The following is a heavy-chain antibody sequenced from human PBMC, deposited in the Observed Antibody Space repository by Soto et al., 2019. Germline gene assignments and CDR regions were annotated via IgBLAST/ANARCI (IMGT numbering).Heavy chain of an antibody. J-gene: IGHJ3*02. CDR3: AKFFGAFDI. Sequence: GCLRIAWSASVVLSLENYMSWSRQAPGKGLEWVSYIRSGATHMYYADSVKGRFTISRDDARNSLYLQMNSLRAEDTAVYYCAKFFGAFDIWGQGIMVTVS. CDR1: VVLSLENY. D-gene: IGHD3-10*01. CDR2: IRSGATHM. V-gene: IGHV3-11*01.